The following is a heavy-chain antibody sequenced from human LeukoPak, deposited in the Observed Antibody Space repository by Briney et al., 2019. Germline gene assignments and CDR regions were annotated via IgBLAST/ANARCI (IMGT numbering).Heavy chain of an antibody. Sequence: GGSLRLSCAASGFTFSSHGMHWVRQAPGKGLEWVAVIWYGGSNKYYADSVKGRFTISRDNSKNTLYLQMNSLRAEDTAVYYCARESQGTSEAYWGQGTLVTVSS. CDR1: GFTFSSHG. CDR2: IWYGGSNK. CDR3: ARESQGTSEAY. J-gene: IGHJ4*01. D-gene: IGHD3-10*01. V-gene: IGHV3-33*01.